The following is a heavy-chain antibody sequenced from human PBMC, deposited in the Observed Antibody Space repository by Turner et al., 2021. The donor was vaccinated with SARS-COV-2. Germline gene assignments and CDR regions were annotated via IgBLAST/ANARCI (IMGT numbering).Heavy chain of an antibody. Sequence: QVQLVQSGAEVKKPGASVKVPGKVSGYTLIELSMHWVRQAPGKGLEWMGGFDPEDGETIYAQKFQGRVTMTEDTSTDTAYMELSSLRSDDTAVYYCATAPGMTTTGWFDPWGQGTLVTVSS. J-gene: IGHJ5*02. D-gene: IGHD4-4*01. CDR2: FDPEDGET. V-gene: IGHV1-24*01. CDR3: ATAPGMTTTGWFDP. CDR1: GYTLIELS.